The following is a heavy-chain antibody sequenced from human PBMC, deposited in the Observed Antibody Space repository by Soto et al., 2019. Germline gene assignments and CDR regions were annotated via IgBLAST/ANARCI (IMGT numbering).Heavy chain of an antibody. D-gene: IGHD6-13*01. J-gene: IGHJ4*02. CDR3: AKVDVSTAGSFDY. V-gene: IGHV3-23*01. CDR2: INPSGDST. Sequence: GGSLRLSCVASGFTFSRHGLSWVRQAPGKGLEWVSTINPSGDSTFYADSVKGRFTISRDNSKNTVYLQMNSLSLGDTAVYLCAKVDVSTAGSFDYWGQGALVTVSS. CDR1: GFTFSRHG.